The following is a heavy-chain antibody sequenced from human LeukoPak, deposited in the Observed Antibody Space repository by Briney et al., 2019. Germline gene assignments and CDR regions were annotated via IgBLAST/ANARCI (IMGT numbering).Heavy chain of an antibody. CDR1: GFTFSSYA. J-gene: IGHJ3*02. D-gene: IGHD4-11*01. CDR2: ISGSGGGT. V-gene: IGHV3-23*01. CDR3: AKDMTNQDSHAFDI. Sequence: GGSLRLSCAASGFTFSSYAMSWVRQAPGKGLEWVSTISGSGGGTYYADSVRGRFTISRDNSKNTLYLQMNSLRAEDTAVYYCAKDMTNQDSHAFDIWGQGTMVTVSS.